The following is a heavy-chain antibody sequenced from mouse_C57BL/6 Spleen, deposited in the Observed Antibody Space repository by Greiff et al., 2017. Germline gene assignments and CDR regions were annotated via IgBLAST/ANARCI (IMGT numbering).Heavy chain of an antibody. D-gene: IGHD1-3*01. V-gene: IGHV1-59*01. Sequence: QVQLQQPGAELVRPGTSVKLSCKASGYTFTSYWMHWVKQRPGQGLEWIGVIDPSDSYTNYNQKFTGKATLTVDPSSSTAYMQLSSLTSEDSAVXYCARILLKKYFDVWGTGTTVTASS. CDR3: ARILLKKYFDV. CDR1: GYTFTSYW. J-gene: IGHJ1*03. CDR2: IDPSDSYT.